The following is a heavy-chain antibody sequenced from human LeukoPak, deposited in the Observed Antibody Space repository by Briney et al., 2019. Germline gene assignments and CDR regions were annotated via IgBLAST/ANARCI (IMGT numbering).Heavy chain of an antibody. CDR3: ASRYYYDSSGTSDY. D-gene: IGHD3-22*01. CDR1: SASITSSPYF. Sequence: SETLSLTCTVSSASITSSPYFWGWIRQSPGKGLEWIGSISYSGTTYYNPSLKSRVTISVDTSKNQFSLKLNSVTAADTAVYYCASRYYYDSSGTSDYWGQGTLVTVSS. CDR2: ISYSGTT. V-gene: IGHV4-39*01. J-gene: IGHJ4*02.